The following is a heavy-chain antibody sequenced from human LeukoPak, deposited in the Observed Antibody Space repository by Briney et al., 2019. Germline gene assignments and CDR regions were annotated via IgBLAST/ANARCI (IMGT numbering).Heavy chain of an antibody. D-gene: IGHD2-15*01. CDR3: AKDVFLLSGRGDDY. CDR2: ISGSGGST. Sequence: GGSLRLSCAASGFTFTSYAMTWVRQAPGKGLEWVSAISGSGGSTYYADSVKGRFTISRDNSKNTLYLQMKSLRAEDTAIYYCAKDVFLLSGRGDDYWGQGTLVTVSS. J-gene: IGHJ4*02. CDR1: GFTFTSYA. V-gene: IGHV3-23*01.